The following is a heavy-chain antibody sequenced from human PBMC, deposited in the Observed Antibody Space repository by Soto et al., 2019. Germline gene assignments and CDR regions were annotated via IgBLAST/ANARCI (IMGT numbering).Heavy chain of an antibody. J-gene: IGHJ4*02. CDR2: IYYSGST. CDR1: GGSISSYY. D-gene: IGHD2-8*01. Sequence: PSATLSLTCTVSGGSISSYYWSWIRQPPGKGLEWIGYIYYSGSTNYNPSLKSRVTISVDTSKNQFSLKLSSVTAADTAVYYCAIVYGLALFDYLGQGTLVTVSS. CDR3: AIVYGLALFDY. V-gene: IGHV4-59*01.